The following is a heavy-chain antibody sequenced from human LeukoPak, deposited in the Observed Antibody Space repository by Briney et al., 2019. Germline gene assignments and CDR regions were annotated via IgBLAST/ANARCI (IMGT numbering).Heavy chain of an antibody. V-gene: IGHV1-2*02. J-gene: IGHJ5*02. CDR1: GYTFTGYY. Sequence: ASVKVSCKASGYTFTGYYMHWVRQAPGQGLEWMGWINPNSGGTNYAQKFQGRVTMTRDTSISTAYMELSRLRSDDTAVYYCARGPDIVVVPATLNWFDPWGQGTLVTVSS. CDR2: INPNSGGT. CDR3: ARGPDIVVVPATLNWFDP. D-gene: IGHD2-2*01.